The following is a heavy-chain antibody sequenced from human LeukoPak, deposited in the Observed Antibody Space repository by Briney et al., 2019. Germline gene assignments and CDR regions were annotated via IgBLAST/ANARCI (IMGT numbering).Heavy chain of an antibody. Sequence: SETLSLTCAVYGESFSGFYWSWIRQPPGKGLEWIGEINHSGSTNYNPSLKSRVTISVDTSKNQFSLKLSSVTAADTAVYYCARDFRDGYNSWFDPWGQGTLVTVSS. D-gene: IGHD5-24*01. CDR1: GESFSGFY. CDR3: ARDFRDGYNSWFDP. V-gene: IGHV4-34*01. J-gene: IGHJ5*02. CDR2: INHSGST.